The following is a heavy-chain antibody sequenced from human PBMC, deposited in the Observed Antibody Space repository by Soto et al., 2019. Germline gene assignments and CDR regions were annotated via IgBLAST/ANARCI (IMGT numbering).Heavy chain of an antibody. V-gene: IGHV1-3*01. CDR1: GYTFTSSA. Sequence: ASVKVSCKASGYTFTSSAMHWVRQAPGQRLEWMGWINAGNGTTKYSQKFQGRVTITRDTSASTAYMELSSLRSEDTAVYYCARGVSWNDWFDSWGQGTLVTVSS. J-gene: IGHJ5*01. CDR3: ARGVSWNDWFDS. D-gene: IGHD1-1*01. CDR2: INAGNGTT.